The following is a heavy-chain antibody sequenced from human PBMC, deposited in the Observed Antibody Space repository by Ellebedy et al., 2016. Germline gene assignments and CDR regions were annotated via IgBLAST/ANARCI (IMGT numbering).Heavy chain of an antibody. V-gene: IGHV6-1*01. CDR1: GDSVSSNSAA. CDR3: ARKKLNAFDI. J-gene: IGHJ3*02. CDR2: TYYRSKWYS. Sequence: SETLSLXXAISGDSVSSNSAAWTWIRQSPSRGLEWLGGTYYRSKWYSDYALSVKSRIAINPDTSKNQFSLHLNSVTPEDTALYYCARKKLNAFDIWGQGTMVTVSS.